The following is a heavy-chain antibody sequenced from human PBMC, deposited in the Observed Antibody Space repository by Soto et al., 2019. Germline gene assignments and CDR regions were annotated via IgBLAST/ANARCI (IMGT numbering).Heavy chain of an antibody. CDR3: ARDVEWDLVELGLSFSGMDV. J-gene: IGHJ6*02. D-gene: IGHD1-26*01. CDR1: GYTFTDYS. V-gene: IGHV1-18*01. CDR2: ISAYSGHT. Sequence: QVQLVQSGGEVKKPGASAKVSCKASGYTFTDYSISWVRQAPGQGLEWMGWISAYSGHTNYVQHLRGRVSMTTDTPTNTAYMELRSLTSDDTAVYYCARDVEWDLVELGLSFSGMDVWGRGTSITVSS.